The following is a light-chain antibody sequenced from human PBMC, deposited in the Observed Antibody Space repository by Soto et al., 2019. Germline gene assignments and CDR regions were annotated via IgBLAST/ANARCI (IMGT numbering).Light chain of an antibody. CDR2: DVT. J-gene: IGLJ2*01. Sequence: QSALTQPASVSGSPGQSITISCTGSSSDIGGYNYVSWYQQHPGKAPQLTIFDVTNRPTGVSSRFSASKSGNTASLTISGLQPEDEAHYYCSSFTTTTARVLFGGGTKLTVL. V-gene: IGLV2-14*03. CDR1: SSDIGGYNY. CDR3: SSFTTTTARVL.